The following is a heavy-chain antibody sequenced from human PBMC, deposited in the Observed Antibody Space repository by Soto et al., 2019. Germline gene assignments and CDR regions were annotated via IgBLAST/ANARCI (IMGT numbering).Heavy chain of an antibody. CDR3: ANSGSNYMGY. J-gene: IGHJ4*02. CDR2: ISSSSSSI. Sequence: EVPLVESGGGLVQPGGSLRLSCAASGFTFSNYNMNWVRQAPGKGLEWVSYISSSSSSIYYADSVKGRFTISRDNAKNSLYLQMNSLRDEDTAVYYCANSGSNYMGYWGQGTLVTVSS. V-gene: IGHV3-48*02. D-gene: IGHD1-26*01. CDR1: GFTFSNYN.